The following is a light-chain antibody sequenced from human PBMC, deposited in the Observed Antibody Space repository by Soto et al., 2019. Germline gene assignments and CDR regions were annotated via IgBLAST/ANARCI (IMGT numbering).Light chain of an antibody. CDR3: QQRSNWPLT. CDR2: DAS. V-gene: IGKV3-11*01. J-gene: IGKJ4*01. Sequence: EIVLTQSPATLSLSPGERATLSCTASQSVSSSLAWYQRKPGQAPRLLIYDASNRATGIPARFSGSGSGTGFTLTNSSLEPEDFAVYYCQQRSNWPLTFGGGTEVEIK. CDR1: QSVSSS.